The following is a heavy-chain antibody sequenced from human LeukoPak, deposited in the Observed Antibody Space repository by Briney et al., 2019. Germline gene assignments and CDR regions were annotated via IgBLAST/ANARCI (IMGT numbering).Heavy chain of an antibody. V-gene: IGHV3-73*01. CDR1: GFTFSGAA. J-gene: IGHJ3*02. CDR2: IRSKANNYAT. D-gene: IGHD6-6*01. Sequence: GGSLRLSCAASGFTFSGAAMHWVRQASGKGLEWVGRIRSKANNYATTYGESVNGRFTISRDDSKNTAYLQMNSLKSEDTAVYYCLRSSSSDAFDIWGQGTMVTVSS. CDR3: LRSSSSDAFDI.